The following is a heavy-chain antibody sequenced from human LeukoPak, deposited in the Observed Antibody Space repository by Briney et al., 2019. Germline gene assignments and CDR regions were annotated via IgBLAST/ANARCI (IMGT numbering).Heavy chain of an antibody. V-gene: IGHV1-2*02. CDR3: AMILYATGSPTYYLDY. CDR2: INPKNGDT. J-gene: IGHJ4*02. Sequence: ASVKVSCKASGYSFTDHSMHWARQAPGQGLEWMGWINPKNGDTNYAQNFQGRVTMTRDTSISTVYMEVSWLRSDDTAVYYCAMILYATGSPTYYLDYWGQGTLVTVSP. CDR1: GYSFTDHS. D-gene: IGHD2-8*01.